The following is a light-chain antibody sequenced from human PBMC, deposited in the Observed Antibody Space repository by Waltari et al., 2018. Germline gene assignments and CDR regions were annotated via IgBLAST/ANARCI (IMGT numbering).Light chain of an antibody. CDR3: QQYNDWPPLT. J-gene: IGKJ4*01. CDR2: GAS. V-gene: IGKV3-15*01. Sequence: VMTQSPATLSVSPGERVTLSCRASQSVSRFVAWYQQKPGQAPRLLSSGASTRATGSPARFSGSGSGTEFTLTISSLQSEDCAIYYCQQYNDWPPLTFGGGTKREIE. CDR1: QSVSRF.